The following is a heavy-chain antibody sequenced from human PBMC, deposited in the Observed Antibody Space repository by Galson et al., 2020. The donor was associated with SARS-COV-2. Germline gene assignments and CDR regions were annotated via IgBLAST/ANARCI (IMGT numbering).Heavy chain of an antibody. J-gene: IGHJ3*02. V-gene: IGHV3-30*04. CDR2: ISYDGSNK. CDR3: ARETYYYDSSGYYYDAFDI. CDR1: GFTFSSYA. D-gene: IGHD3-22*01. Sequence: GGSLRLSCAASGFTFSSYAMHWVRQAPGKGLEWVAVISYDGSNKYYADSVKGRFTISRDNSKNTLYLQMNSLRAEDTAVYYCARETYYYDSSGYYYDAFDIWGQGTMVTVSS.